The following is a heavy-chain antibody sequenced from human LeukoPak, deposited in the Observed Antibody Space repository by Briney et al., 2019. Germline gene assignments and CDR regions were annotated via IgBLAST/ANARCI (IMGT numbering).Heavy chain of an antibody. CDR1: GFTFSSHW. J-gene: IGHJ3*02. CDR2: VSSDGSST. Sequence: GGSLRLSCVASGFTFSSHWMHWLRRAPGKGLVWVLRVSSDGSSTRYADSVQGLFTISRDNAKNTLYLQLNSMRAGDTAEYYCARGGSPPEALGDAFDIWGQGTMVTVSS. CDR3: ARGGSPPEALGDAFDI. D-gene: IGHD1-26*01. V-gene: IGHV3-74*01.